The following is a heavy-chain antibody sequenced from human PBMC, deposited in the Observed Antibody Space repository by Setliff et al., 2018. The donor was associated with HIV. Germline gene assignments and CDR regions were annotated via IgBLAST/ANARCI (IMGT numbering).Heavy chain of an antibody. CDR1: RGSLSSGGYY. J-gene: IGHJ4*02. V-gene: IGHV4-31*03. CDR3: ARGGYYDSSGYSYYFDY. CDR2: SYHSGSP. D-gene: IGHD3-22*01. Sequence: SETLSLTCSVFRGSLSSGGYYWSWIRQHPGKGLEWIGYSYHSGSPSYNPSLKSRTTISVDTSKNEFSLKLSSVTAADTAVYYCARGGYYDSSGYSYYFDYWGQGTLVTVSS.